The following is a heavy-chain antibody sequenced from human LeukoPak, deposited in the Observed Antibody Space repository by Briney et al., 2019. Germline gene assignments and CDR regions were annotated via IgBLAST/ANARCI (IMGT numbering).Heavy chain of an antibody. CDR1: GDSISSSSYC. J-gene: IGHJ5*02. Sequence: SETLSLTCTVSGDSISSSSYCWGWVRQPPGKGLEWIGSIYYSGSTYYSPSLKSRVTISLDPSKNQFSLKLNSVTAADTAVYYCASSIFNSGHNWFDPWGQGTLVTVPS. CDR3: ASSIFNSGHNWFDP. V-gene: IGHV4-39*01. CDR2: IYYSGST. D-gene: IGHD5-12*01.